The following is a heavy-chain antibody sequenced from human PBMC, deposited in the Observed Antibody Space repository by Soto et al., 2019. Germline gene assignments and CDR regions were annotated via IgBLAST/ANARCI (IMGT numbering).Heavy chain of an antibody. V-gene: IGHV3-33*01. Sequence: QVQLVESGGGVVQPGRSLRLSCAASGFTFSSYGMHWVRQAPGKGLEWFAVIWYDGSNKYYADSVKGRFTISRDNSKNTLYLQMNSLRAEDTAVYYCAREATDYDSSGYIDYWGQGTLVTVSS. CDR2: IWYDGSNK. D-gene: IGHD3-22*01. CDR1: GFTFSSYG. J-gene: IGHJ4*02. CDR3: AREATDYDSSGYIDY.